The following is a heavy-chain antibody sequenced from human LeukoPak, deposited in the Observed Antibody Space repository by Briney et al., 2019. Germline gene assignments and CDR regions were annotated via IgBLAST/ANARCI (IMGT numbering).Heavy chain of an antibody. Sequence: ASVKVSCKASGYTFTSYGISWVRQAPGQGLEWMGWISAYNGNTNYAQKLQGRVTMTTDTSTSTAYMELRSLRSDDTAVYYCARGRIYYDSRWWFDPWGRGTLVTVSS. CDR3: ARGRIYYDSRWWFDP. CDR2: ISAYNGNT. D-gene: IGHD3-22*01. V-gene: IGHV1-18*01. CDR1: GYTFTSYG. J-gene: IGHJ5*02.